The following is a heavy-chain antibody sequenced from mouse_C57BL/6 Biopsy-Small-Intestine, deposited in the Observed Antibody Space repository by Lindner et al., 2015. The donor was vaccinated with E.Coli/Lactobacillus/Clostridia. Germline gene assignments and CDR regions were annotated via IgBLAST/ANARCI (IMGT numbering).Heavy chain of an antibody. CDR2: ISSGGSYT. CDR1: GFTFSSYG. CDR3: AMDY. Sequence: VQLQESGGDLVKPGGSLKLSCAASGFTFSSYGMSWVRQTPDKRLEWVATISSGGSYTYYPDSVKGRFTISRDSAKNTLYLQMSSLKSEDTAMYYCAMDYWGQGTSVTVSS. V-gene: IGHV5-6*01. J-gene: IGHJ4*01.